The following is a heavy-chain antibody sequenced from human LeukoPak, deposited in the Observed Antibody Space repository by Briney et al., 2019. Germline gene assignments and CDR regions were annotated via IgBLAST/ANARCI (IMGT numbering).Heavy chain of an antibody. V-gene: IGHV4-59*01. CDR1: GGSITSYY. D-gene: IGHD3-10*01. Sequence: PSETLSLTCTVSGGSITSYYWNWIRQPPGKGLEWIGYIYYSGSTNYNPSLKSRVTMSVDTPKNQFSLKLSSVTAADTAVYYCARAVGRHYFDYWGQGTLVTVSS. CDR3: ARAVGRHYFDY. CDR2: IYYSGST. J-gene: IGHJ4*02.